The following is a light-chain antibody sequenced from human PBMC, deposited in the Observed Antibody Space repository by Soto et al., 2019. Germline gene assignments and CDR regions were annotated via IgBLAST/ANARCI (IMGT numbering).Light chain of an antibody. CDR1: QSVSSN. CDR2: GAS. Sequence: EIGMTQSPATLSVSTGERATLSCRASQSVSSNLAWYQRKPGQAPRLLIYGASTRATGIPARFSGSGSGTEFTLTITSLQSENFAVYYYQRYNFWTPWTFGQGTRVEIK. V-gene: IGKV3-15*01. CDR3: QRYNFWTPWT. J-gene: IGKJ1*01.